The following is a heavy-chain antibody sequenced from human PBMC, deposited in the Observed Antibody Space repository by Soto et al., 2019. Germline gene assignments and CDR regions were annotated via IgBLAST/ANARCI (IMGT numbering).Heavy chain of an antibody. J-gene: IGHJ4*02. V-gene: IGHV3-30*18. CDR2: ISYDGSNK. Sequence: GGSLRLSCAASGFTFSSCGMHWVRQAPGKGLEWVAVISYDGSNKYYADSVKGRFTISRDNSKNTLYLQMNSLRAEDTAVYYCAKMTTVTTVGYDYWGQGTLVTVSS. CDR1: GFTFSSCG. CDR3: AKMTTVTTVGYDY. D-gene: IGHD4-17*01.